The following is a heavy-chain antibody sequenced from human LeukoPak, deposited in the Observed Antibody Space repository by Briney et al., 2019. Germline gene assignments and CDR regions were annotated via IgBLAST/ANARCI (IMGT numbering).Heavy chain of an antibody. J-gene: IGHJ4*02. CDR3: AGKQRARESYRGYV. D-gene: IGHD5-12*01. V-gene: IGHV3-30-3*01. CDR1: GFTFSSYA. Sequence: GGSLRLSCAASGFTFSSYAMHWVRQAPGKGLEWVAVISYDGSNKYYADSVKGRFTISRDNSKNTLYLQMNSLRAEDTAVYYCAGKQRARESYRGYVWGQGTLVTVSS. CDR2: ISYDGSNK.